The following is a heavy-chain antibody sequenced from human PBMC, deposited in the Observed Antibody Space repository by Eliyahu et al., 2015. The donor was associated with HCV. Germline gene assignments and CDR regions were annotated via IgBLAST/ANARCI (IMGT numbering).Heavy chain of an antibody. CDR3: ARAISGELWFGDAFDI. Sequence: EVQLVESGGGLVQPGGSLRXSXAASGFTFSSYSMNWVRQAPGKGLEWVSYISSSSSTIYYADSVKGRFTISRDNAKNSLYLQMNSLRDEDTAVYYCARAISGELWFGDAFDIWGQGTMVTVSS. J-gene: IGHJ3*02. CDR2: ISSSSSTI. D-gene: IGHD3-10*01. V-gene: IGHV3-48*02. CDR1: GFTFSSYS.